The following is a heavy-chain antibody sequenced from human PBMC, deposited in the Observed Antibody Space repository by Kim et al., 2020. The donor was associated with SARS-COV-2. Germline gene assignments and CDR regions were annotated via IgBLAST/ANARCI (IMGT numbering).Heavy chain of an antibody. CDR1: GFTFSSYS. V-gene: IGHV3-48*01. J-gene: IGHJ6*02. CDR2: ISSSSSTI. Sequence: GGSLRLSCAASGFTFSSYSMNWVRQAPGKGLEWVSYISSSSSTIYYADSVKGRFTISRDNAKNSLYLQMNSLRAEDTAVYYCATHILTGYSLYYYGMDVWGQGTTVTVSS. D-gene: IGHD3-9*01. CDR3: ATHILTGYSLYYYGMDV.